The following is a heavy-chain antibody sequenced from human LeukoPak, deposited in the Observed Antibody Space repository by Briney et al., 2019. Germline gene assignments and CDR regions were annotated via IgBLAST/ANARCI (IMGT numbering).Heavy chain of an antibody. Sequence: PGGSLRLSCAASGFTFSSYGMHWVRQAPGKGLEWVAVIWYDGSNKYYADSVKGRFTISRDNSKNTLYLQMYSLTVEDTAIYYCTRGDSGWFLFDSWGRGILVTVSS. D-gene: IGHD6-19*01. CDR2: IWYDGSNK. CDR3: TRGDSGWFLFDS. CDR1: GFTFSSYG. J-gene: IGHJ4*01. V-gene: IGHV3-33*08.